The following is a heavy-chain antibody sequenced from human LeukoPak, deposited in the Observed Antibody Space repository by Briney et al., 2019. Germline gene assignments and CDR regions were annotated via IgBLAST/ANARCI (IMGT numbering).Heavy chain of an antibody. CDR3: ARDGTGTTSFDYYYGMDV. CDR1: GGSISSYY. J-gene: IGHJ6*02. Sequence: PSETLSLTCTVSGGSISSYYWGRIRQPAGKGLEWIGRIYTSGSTNYNPSLKSRVTMSVDTSKNQFSLKLSSVTAADTAVYYCARDGTGTTSFDYYYGMDVWGQGTTVTVSS. D-gene: IGHD1-1*01. CDR2: IYTSGST. V-gene: IGHV4-4*07.